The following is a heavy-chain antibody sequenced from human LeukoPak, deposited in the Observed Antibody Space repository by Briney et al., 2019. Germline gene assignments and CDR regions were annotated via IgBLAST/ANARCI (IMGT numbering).Heavy chain of an antibody. D-gene: IGHD5-18*01. Sequence: PGRSLRLSCAASGFTFSSYAMHWVRQAPGKGLEWVAVISYDGSNKYYADSVKGRFTISRDNSKNTLYLQMNSLRAEDTAVYYCARTVDTAMVTIDYWGQGTLVTVSS. J-gene: IGHJ4*02. CDR3: ARTVDTAMVTIDY. CDR2: ISYDGSNK. V-gene: IGHV3-30-3*01. CDR1: GFTFSSYA.